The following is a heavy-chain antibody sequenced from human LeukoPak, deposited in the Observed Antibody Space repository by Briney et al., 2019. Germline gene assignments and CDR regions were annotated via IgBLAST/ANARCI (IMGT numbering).Heavy chain of an antibody. V-gene: IGHV3-23*01. CDR2: ISGSGGST. CDR3: AKVHESEPDDYGDYFDY. D-gene: IGHD4-17*01. J-gene: IGHJ4*02. Sequence: GGSLRLSCAASGFTFSSYAMSWVHQAPGKGLEWVSAISGSGGSTYYADSVKGRFTISRDNSKNTLYLQMNSLRAEDTAVYYCAKVHESEPDDYGDYFDYWGQGTLVTVSS. CDR1: GFTFSSYA.